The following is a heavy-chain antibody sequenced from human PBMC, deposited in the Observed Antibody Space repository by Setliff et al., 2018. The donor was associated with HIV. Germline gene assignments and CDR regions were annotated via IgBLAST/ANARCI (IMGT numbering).Heavy chain of an antibody. Sequence: GESLKISCKGAGYTFTSHWIAWVRQMPGKGLEWMGIIHPSDSDTRYSPSFQGHVTISADKSINTAYLQWTSLKASDTAMYYCARRASKASLDYWGQGTLVTVSS. CDR2: IHPSDSDT. J-gene: IGHJ4*02. CDR1: GYTFTSHW. V-gene: IGHV5-51*01. CDR3: ARRASKASLDY.